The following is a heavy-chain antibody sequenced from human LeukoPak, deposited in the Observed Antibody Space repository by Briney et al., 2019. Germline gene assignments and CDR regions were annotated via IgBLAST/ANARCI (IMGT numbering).Heavy chain of an antibody. CDR2: ISAYNGNT. D-gene: IGHD3-22*01. Sequence: ASVKVSCKASGYTFTSYGISWVRQAPGQGLEWMGWISAYNGNTNYAQKLQGRVTMTTDTSTSTAYMELRSLRSDDTAVHYCARDVLHRIHYDSSAYYPGSSYWGQGTLVTVSS. CDR1: GYTFTSYG. J-gene: IGHJ4*02. CDR3: ARDVLHRIHYDSSAYYPGSSY. V-gene: IGHV1-18*01.